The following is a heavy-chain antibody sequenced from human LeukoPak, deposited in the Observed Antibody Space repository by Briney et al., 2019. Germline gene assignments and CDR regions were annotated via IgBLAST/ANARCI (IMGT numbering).Heavy chain of an antibody. CDR3: ARTGYSSNWVDY. V-gene: IGHV4-34*01. CDR1: GGSFSGYY. D-gene: IGHD6-13*01. Sequence: SETKSLTCAVYGGSFSGYYWSWLRQPPGKGLEWIGEINHSGSTNYNPSLKSRVTISVDTSKNQFSLKLSSVTAADTAVYYCARTGYSSNWVDYWGQGTLVTVSS. J-gene: IGHJ4*02. CDR2: INHSGST.